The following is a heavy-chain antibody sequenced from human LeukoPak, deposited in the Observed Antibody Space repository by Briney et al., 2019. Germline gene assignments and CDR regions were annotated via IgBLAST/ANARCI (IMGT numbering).Heavy chain of an antibody. CDR1: GGSISSYY. V-gene: IGHV4-59*01. CDR3: ARYTSMIAFHARGFDI. CDR2: IYYSGST. J-gene: IGHJ3*02. D-gene: IGHD5-18*01. Sequence: SETLSLTCTVSGGSISSYYWSWIQQPPGKGLEWIGYIYYSGSTNYNPSLKSRVTISVDTSKNQFSLKLSSVTAADTAVYYCARYTSMIAFHARGFDIWGQGTMVTVSS.